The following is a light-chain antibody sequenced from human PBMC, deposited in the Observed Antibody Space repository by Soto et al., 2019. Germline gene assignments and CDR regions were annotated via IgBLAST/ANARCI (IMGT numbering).Light chain of an antibody. CDR3: SSYTTTTDFVM. CDR2: DVR. J-gene: IGLJ3*02. Sequence: QYVLTQPASVSGSPGQSIAISCSGSSSDIGYHYFVSWYQQHPGKAPKLQIFDVRGRPSGVSDRFSGSKSGNLASLTISGLQAEDEADYDCSSYTTTTDFVMFGGGTKLTVL. CDR1: SSDIGYHYF. V-gene: IGLV2-14*03.